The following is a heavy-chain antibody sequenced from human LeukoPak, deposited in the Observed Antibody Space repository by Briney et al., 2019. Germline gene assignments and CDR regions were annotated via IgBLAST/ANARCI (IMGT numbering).Heavy chain of an antibody. CDR2: INHSGST. D-gene: IGHD2-2*01. J-gene: IGHJ6*02. CDR3: ARVAGYCSSTSCYYYYGMDV. CDR1: GGSFSGYY. V-gene: IGHV4-34*01. Sequence: SETLSLTCAVYGGSFSGYYWSWIRQPPGKGLEWIGEINHSGSTNYNPSLKSRVTISVDTSKIQFSLKLSSVTAADTAVYYCARVAGYCSSTSCYYYYGMDVWGQGTTVTVSS.